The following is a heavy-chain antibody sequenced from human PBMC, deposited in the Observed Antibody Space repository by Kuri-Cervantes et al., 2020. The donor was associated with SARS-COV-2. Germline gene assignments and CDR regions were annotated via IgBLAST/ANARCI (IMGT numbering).Heavy chain of an antibody. J-gene: IGHJ6*02. CDR1: GGSFSGYY. CDR2: INHSGST. CDR3: ARGVVRGTASVRLAKTYGMDV. Sequence: SQTLSLTCAVYGGSFSGYYWSWIRQPPGKGLEWIGEINHSGSTNYNPSLKSRVTISVDTSKNQFSLKLSSVTAADTAVYYCARGVVRGTASVRLAKTYGMDVWGQGTTVTVSS. D-gene: IGHD3-10*01. V-gene: IGHV4-34*01.